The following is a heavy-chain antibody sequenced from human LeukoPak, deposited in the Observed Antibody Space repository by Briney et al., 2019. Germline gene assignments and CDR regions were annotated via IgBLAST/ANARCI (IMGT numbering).Heavy chain of an antibody. CDR3: ARGGYYYDSSGYYPLFDY. Sequence: ASDKVSYKDCGYTLNSDDIKLLRQATGVPLEWMGWVCTNSGNTGYAQTFQGRVTITRNSSISTAYMELSSLRSEDTAVYYCARGGYYYDSSGYYPLFDYWGQGTLVTVSS. J-gene: IGHJ4*02. D-gene: IGHD3-22*01. CDR2: VCTNSGNT. CDR1: GYTLNSDD. V-gene: IGHV1-8*03.